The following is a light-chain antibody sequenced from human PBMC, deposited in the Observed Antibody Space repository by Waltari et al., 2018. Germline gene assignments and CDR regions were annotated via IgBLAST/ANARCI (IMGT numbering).Light chain of an antibody. J-gene: IGKJ2*01. V-gene: IGKV1-5*01. CDR1: QRISSW. Sequence: DTQMTQSPSTLSASVGDTVTITCRARQRISSWLAWYQQKPGKAPTLLIFHASSLESGVPSRFSGGGSGVEFTLTISSLQPDDFATYYCQQYDTYPIYTFGQGTKLEIK. CDR2: HAS. CDR3: QQYDTYPIYT.